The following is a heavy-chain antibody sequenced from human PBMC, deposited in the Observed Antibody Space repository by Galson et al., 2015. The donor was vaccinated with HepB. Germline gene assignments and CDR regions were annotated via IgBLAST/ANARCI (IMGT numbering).Heavy chain of an antibody. Sequence: LRLSCAASGFTFSSYGMHWVRQAPGKGLEWVAVISYDGSNKYYADSVKGRFTISRDNSKNTLYLQMNSLRAEDTAVYYCAKDEADSSGYSNGYWGQGTLVTVSS. V-gene: IGHV3-30*18. CDR1: GFTFSSYG. CDR3: AKDEADSSGYSNGY. J-gene: IGHJ4*02. CDR2: ISYDGSNK. D-gene: IGHD3-22*01.